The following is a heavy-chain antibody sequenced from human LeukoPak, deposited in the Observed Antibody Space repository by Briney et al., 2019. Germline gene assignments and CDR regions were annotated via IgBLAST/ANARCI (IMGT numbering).Heavy chain of an antibody. D-gene: IGHD2-2*01. J-gene: IGHJ4*02. CDR1: GFPFDEYA. V-gene: IGHV3-9*01. CDR2: ISWNSGIV. Sequence: SLSLSCATSGFPFDEYAMHWLRQAPGKGLEWVSSISWNSGIVGYADSVKGRFTISRDNAKNFLYLQMNSLRAEDTALYYCTKDRYCSSSRCPLDYWGQGTLVTVSS. CDR3: TKDRYCSSSRCPLDY.